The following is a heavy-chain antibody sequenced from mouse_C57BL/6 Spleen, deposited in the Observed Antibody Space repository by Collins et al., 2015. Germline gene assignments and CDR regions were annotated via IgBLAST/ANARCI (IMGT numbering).Heavy chain of an antibody. J-gene: IGHJ2*01. D-gene: IGHD1-1*01. Sequence: QVQLQQPGAELVRPGSSVKLSCKASGYTFTSYWMHWVKQRPIQGLEWIGNIDPSDSETHYNQKFKDKATLTVDKSSSTAYMQLSSLTSEDSAVYYCARSPLYYGSSYFDYWGQGTTLTVSS. CDR2: IDPSDSET. CDR3: ARSPLYYGSSYFDY. V-gene: IGHV1-52*01. CDR1: GYTFTSYW.